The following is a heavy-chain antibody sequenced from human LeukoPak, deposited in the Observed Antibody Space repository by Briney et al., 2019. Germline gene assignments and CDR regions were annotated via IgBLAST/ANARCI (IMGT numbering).Heavy chain of an antibody. D-gene: IGHD6-19*01. Sequence: GASVKVSCKASGFTFTSSAVQWVRQARGQRLEWIGWIVVGSGNTNYAQKFQERVTITRDMSTSTAYMELSSLRSEDTAVYYCARNVGGHSSGWYYFDYWGQGTLVTVSS. CDR3: ARNVGGHSSGWYYFDY. CDR2: IVVGSGNT. CDR1: GFTFTSSA. J-gene: IGHJ4*02. V-gene: IGHV1-58*01.